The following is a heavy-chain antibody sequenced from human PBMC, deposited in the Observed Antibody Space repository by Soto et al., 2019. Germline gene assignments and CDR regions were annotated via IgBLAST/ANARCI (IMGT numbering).Heavy chain of an antibody. CDR2: ISSSSSYI. V-gene: IGHV3-21*01. D-gene: IGHD3-22*01. J-gene: IGHJ4*02. CDR3: ARAATKYYYDSSGYYFDY. Sequence: GGSLRLSCAASGFTFSSYSMNWVRQAPGKGLEWVSSISSSSSYIYYADSVKGRFTISRDNAKNSLYLQMNSLRAEDTAVYYCARAATKYYYDSSGYYFDYWGQGTLVTVSS. CDR1: GFTFSSYS.